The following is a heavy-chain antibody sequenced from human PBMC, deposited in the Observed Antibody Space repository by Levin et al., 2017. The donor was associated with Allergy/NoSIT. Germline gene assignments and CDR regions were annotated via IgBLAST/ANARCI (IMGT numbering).Heavy chain of an antibody. J-gene: IGHJ4*02. D-gene: IGHD3-10*01. CDR1: GFTVSSNY. CDR2: IYSGGST. Sequence: GESLKISCAASGFTVSSNYMSWVRQAPGKGLEWVSVIYSGGSTYYADSVKGRFTISRDNSKNTLYLQMNSLRAEDTAVYYCARGYGFGELNYWGQGTLVTVSS. V-gene: IGHV3-53*01. CDR3: ARGYGFGELNY.